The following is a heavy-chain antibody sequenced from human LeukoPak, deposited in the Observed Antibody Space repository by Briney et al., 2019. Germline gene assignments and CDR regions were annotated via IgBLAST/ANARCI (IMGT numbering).Heavy chain of an antibody. V-gene: IGHV1-18*01. CDR3: ARDHLRYDFWSGYHNFDY. J-gene: IGHJ4*02. Sequence: ASVKVSCKASGYTFTSYGISWVRQAPGQGLEWMGWISAYNGNTNYAQKLQGRVTMTTDTSTSTAYMELRSLRSDDTAMYYCARDHLRYDFWSGYHNFDYWGQGTLVTVSS. D-gene: IGHD3-3*01. CDR1: GYTFTSYG. CDR2: ISAYNGNT.